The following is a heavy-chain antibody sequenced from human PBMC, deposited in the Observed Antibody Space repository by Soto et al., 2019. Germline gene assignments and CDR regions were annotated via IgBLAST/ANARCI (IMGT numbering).Heavy chain of an antibody. D-gene: IGHD3-22*01. CDR2: IKSDGSGT. CDR1: GFTFRTYW. V-gene: IGHV3-74*01. CDR3: VRGDGDYHDGNGYLGRH. J-gene: IGHJ4*02. Sequence: EVQLVESGGGLVQLGGSLRLSCEASGFTFRTYWMHWVRQAPGKGLVWVSRIKSDGSGTYYADSVEGRFTISRDNAQNTLYLQMNSMRAEDTSVYYCVRGDGDYHDGNGYLGRHWGQGPLVTVSS.